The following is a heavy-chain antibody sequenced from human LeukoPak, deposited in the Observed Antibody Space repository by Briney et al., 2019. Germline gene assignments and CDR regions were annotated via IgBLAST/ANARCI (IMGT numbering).Heavy chain of an antibody. D-gene: IGHD2-21*02. Sequence: PSETLSLTCAVSGGSISSGGYSWSWIRQPPGKGLEWIGYIYHSGSTYYNPSLKSRVTISVDRSKNQFSLKLSSVTAADTAEYYCASTPVCGGDCSAEDYWGQGTLVTVSS. CDR2: IYHSGST. V-gene: IGHV4-30-2*01. J-gene: IGHJ4*02. CDR3: ASTPVCGGDCSAEDY. CDR1: GGSISSGGYS.